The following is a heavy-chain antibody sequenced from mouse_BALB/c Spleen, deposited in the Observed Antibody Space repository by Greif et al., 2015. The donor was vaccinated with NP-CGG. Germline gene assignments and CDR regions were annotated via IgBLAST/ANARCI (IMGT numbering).Heavy chain of an antibody. CDR3: ARATTATGYAMDD. CDR1: GYTFTSYW. V-gene: IGHV1-7*01. CDR2: INPSTGYT. Sequence: QVQLQPSGAELAKPGASVKMSCQASGYTFTSYWMPWVKQRPGPGLEWIGYINPSTGYTEYNQTFQDTAPLTADTSSSTADRQRSSLTAEEAAGYDGARATTATGYAMDDGGQGTSVTGSA. D-gene: IGHD1-2*01. J-gene: IGHJ4*01.